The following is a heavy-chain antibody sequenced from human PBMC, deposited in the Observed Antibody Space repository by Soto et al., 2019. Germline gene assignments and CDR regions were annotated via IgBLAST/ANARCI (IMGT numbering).Heavy chain of an antibody. D-gene: IGHD3-9*01. Sequence: QLRLQESGPGLVKPSETLSLTCSVSGGSISSFTYYWGWIRQPPGKGLEWIGTVYYNENTYYNPSLKSRVTITVDTAKNQFSLSLRSVTAADTAMYFCARRERYYGSPGWFDPWGPGTLVTVSS. CDR3: ARRERYYGSPGWFDP. CDR1: GGSISSFTYY. CDR2: VYYNENT. J-gene: IGHJ5*02. V-gene: IGHV4-39*01.